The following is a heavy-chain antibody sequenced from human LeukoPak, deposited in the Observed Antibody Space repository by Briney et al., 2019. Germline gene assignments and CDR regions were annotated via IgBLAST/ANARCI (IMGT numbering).Heavy chain of an antibody. Sequence: SVKVSCKASGGTFSSYAISWVRQAPGQGLEWMGGIIPIFGTANYAQKFQGRVTITTDESTSTAYMELSSLRSEDTAVYYCAREGRGDGDHRRYYYYYIDVWGKGTTVTVSS. CDR3: AREGRGDGDHRRYYYYYIDV. CDR2: IIPIFGTA. D-gene: IGHD4-17*01. J-gene: IGHJ6*03. CDR1: GGTFSSYA. V-gene: IGHV1-69*05.